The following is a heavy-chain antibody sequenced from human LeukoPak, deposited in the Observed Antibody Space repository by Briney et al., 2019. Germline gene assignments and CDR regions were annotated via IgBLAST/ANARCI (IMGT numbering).Heavy chain of an antibody. CDR1: GFTFSNYW. D-gene: IGHD6-13*01. CDR3: ARGHRSSWYYFDY. CDR2: IHSDGSAT. Sequence: PGGSLRLSCAASGFTFSNYWMHWVRQAPGKGLVWVSRIHSDGSATYYADSVRGRFTISRDNAKNTLYLQMNSLRAEDTAVYYCARGHRSSWYYFDYWGQGTLVTVSS. V-gene: IGHV3-74*01. J-gene: IGHJ4*02.